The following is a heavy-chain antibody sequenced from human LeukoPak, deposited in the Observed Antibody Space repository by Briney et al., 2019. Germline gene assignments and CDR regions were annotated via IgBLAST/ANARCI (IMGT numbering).Heavy chain of an antibody. V-gene: IGHV3-21*01. CDR2: ISSSSIYI. CDR1: GFTFSNYG. CDR3: ANVHEKESVVRVSAAGFDY. Sequence: GGTQRLSCAASGFTFSNYGMNWVRQAPGKGLEWVSSISSSSIYIYYADSVKGRFTISRDNAKNSLYLQMNSLRAEDTAVYYCANVHEKESVVRVSAAGFDYWGQGTLVTVSS. D-gene: IGHD6-13*01. J-gene: IGHJ4*02.